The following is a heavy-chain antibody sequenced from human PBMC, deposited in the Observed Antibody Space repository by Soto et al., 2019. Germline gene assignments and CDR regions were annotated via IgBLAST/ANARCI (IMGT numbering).Heavy chain of an antibody. V-gene: IGHV3-23*01. CDR3: XXXRPXXXNXXGXXXXXDX. J-gene: IGHJ3*02. CDR2: ISGSGGST. CDR1: GFTFSSYA. Sequence: GGSLRLSCAASGFTFSSYAMSWVRPAPGKWLEWVSAISGSGGSTYYADSVKGRFTISRDNSKNTLYLQMNSLRAEDTAVYYXXXXRPXXXNXXGXXXXXDXXGXGTMVTVSS.